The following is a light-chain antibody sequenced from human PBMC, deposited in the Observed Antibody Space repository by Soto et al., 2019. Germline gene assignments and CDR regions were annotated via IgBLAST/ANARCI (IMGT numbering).Light chain of an antibody. J-gene: IGKJ2*01. V-gene: IGKV3-15*01. Sequence: EIVMTQSPATLSVSPGERATLSCRASQSVSSKLAWYQQKPGQAPRLLIYGASTRATGIPARFSGSGSGTEFTLTITSLQSEDFAVYYCQQYNNWPLYTFGQGTKVEIK. CDR1: QSVSSK. CDR2: GAS. CDR3: QQYNNWPLYT.